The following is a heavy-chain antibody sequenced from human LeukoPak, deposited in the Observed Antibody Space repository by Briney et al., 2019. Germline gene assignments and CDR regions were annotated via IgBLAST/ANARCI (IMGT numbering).Heavy chain of an antibody. D-gene: IGHD1-26*01. Sequence: GGSLRLSCAASGFTFSSYWMSWVRQAPGKGLEWVANIKKDGSEKYYADSAKGRFTISRDNARNSVYLQMNSLRVEDTAVYYCARDPVEWELLLDYWGQGTLVTVSS. J-gene: IGHJ4*02. CDR1: GFTFSSYW. V-gene: IGHV3-7*01. CDR2: IKKDGSEK. CDR3: ARDPVEWELLLDY.